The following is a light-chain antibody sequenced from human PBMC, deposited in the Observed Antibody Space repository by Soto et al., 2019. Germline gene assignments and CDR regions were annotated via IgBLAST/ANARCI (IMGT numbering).Light chain of an antibody. CDR3: MT. Sequence: EIVMTQSPLSLPVTPGESVSISCRSSQSLLRSNGYTYLDWYLQQPAQAPQVLIYLGSSRASGDPDRISGSVSGTDFTLRIIRVEAEDVGVYYFMTFGQGNKLEIK. J-gene: IGKJ2*01. V-gene: IGKV2-28*01. CDR2: LGS. CDR1: QSLLRSNGYTY.